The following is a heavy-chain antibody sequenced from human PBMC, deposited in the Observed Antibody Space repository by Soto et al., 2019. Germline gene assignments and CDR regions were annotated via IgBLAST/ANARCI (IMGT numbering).Heavy chain of an antibody. D-gene: IGHD6-19*01. CDR2: INPNSGGT. J-gene: IGHJ4*02. CDR1: GYSFTGYY. Sequence: ASVKVSCKASGYSFTGYYMHWGRQAPGQGLEWMGWINPNSGGTNYAQKFQGWVTMTRDTSISTAYMELSRLRSNDTAVYYCAREIAVAGTRVLYYFDYWGQGTLVTVSS. CDR3: AREIAVAGTRVLYYFDY. V-gene: IGHV1-2*04.